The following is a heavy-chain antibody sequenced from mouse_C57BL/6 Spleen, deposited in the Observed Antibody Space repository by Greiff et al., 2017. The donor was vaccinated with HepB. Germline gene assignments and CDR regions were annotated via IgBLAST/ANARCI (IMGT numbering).Heavy chain of an antibody. V-gene: IGHV1-82*01. CDR1: GYAFSSSW. Sequence: VQLQQSGPELVKPGASVKISCKASGYAFSSSWMNWVKQRPGKGLEWIGRIYPGDGDTNYNGKFKGKATLTADKSSSTAYMQLSSLTSEDSAVYFCARPITTVVGGVFDYWGQGTTLTVSS. CDR3: ARPITTVVGGVFDY. CDR2: IYPGDGDT. D-gene: IGHD1-1*01. J-gene: IGHJ2*01.